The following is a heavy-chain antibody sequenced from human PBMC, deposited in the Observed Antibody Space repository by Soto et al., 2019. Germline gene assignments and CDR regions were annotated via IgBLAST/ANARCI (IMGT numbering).Heavy chain of an antibody. V-gene: IGHV3-23*01. CDR1: GFTFSSYA. Sequence: EVQLLESGGGLVQPGGSLRLSCAASGFTFSSYAMSWVRQAPGKGLEWVSAISGSGGSTYYADSVKGRFTISRDNSKNTXYXXMNSLRAEDTAVYYCAKDRERRYYDSSGYYHALDYWGQGTLVTVSS. CDR3: AKDRERRYYDSSGYYHALDY. D-gene: IGHD3-22*01. CDR2: ISGSGGST. J-gene: IGHJ4*02.